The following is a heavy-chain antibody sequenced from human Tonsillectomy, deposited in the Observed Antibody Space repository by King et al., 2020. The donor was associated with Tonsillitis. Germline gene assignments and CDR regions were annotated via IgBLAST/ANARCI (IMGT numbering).Heavy chain of an antibody. CDR2: SYYRGST. J-gene: IGHJ4*02. CDR1: GGSISSYY. Sequence: QLQESGPGLVKPSETLSLTCTVSGGSISSYYWSWIRRHPGKGLEWSGYSYYRGSTNYNPSLNSRVTISVDTAKNQFSRKLSSVTAADPAVYFCARSYSSRHFDYWGQGTLAT. V-gene: IGHV4-59*01. CDR3: ARSYSSRHFDY. D-gene: IGHD6-13*01.